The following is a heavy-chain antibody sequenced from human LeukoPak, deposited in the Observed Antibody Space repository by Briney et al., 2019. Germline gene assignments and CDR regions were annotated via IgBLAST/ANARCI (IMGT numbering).Heavy chain of an antibody. CDR1: GFTFSDYY. V-gene: IGHV3-11*01. CDR2: ISSSGSTI. Sequence: GGSLRLSCAASGFTFSDYYMSWIRQAPGKGLEWVSYISSSGSTIYYADSVKGRFTISRDNAKNSLYLQMNSLRAEDTAVYYCARETYSYGSVWFDPWGQGTLVTVSS. CDR3: ARETYSYGSVWFDP. D-gene: IGHD5-18*01. J-gene: IGHJ5*02.